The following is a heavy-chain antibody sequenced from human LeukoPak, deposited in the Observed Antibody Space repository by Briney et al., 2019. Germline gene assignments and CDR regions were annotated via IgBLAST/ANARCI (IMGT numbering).Heavy chain of an antibody. CDR1: GDSVSSNRAA. Sequence: SQTLSLTCAITGDSVSSNRAAWNWIRQSPSRGLEWLGRTYYRSKWSSDYAMTVNGRITFNADTSKNQVSLQLTSVTPEDTAVYYCARGSGGLNFFDYWGQGTLVTVSP. J-gene: IGHJ4*02. CDR3: ARGSGGLNFFDY. CDR2: TYYRSKWSS. V-gene: IGHV6-1*01. D-gene: IGHD6-25*01.